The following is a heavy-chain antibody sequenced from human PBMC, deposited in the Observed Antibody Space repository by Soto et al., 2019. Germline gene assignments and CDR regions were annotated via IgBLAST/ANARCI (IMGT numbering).Heavy chain of an antibody. CDR2: INHSGST. J-gene: IGHJ6*03. V-gene: IGHV4-34*01. D-gene: IGHD2-15*01. CDR1: GGSFSGYY. Sequence: SETLSLTCAVYGGSFSGYYWXWIRQPPGKGLEWIGEINHSGSTNYNPSLKSRVTISVDTSKNQFSLKLSSVTAADTAVYYCARRGWSRYMDVWGKGTTVTVSS. CDR3: ARRGWSRYMDV.